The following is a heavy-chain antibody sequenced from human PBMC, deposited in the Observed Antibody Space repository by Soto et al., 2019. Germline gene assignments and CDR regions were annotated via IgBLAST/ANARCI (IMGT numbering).Heavy chain of an antibody. CDR2: IYYSGST. CDR1: GGSISSYY. Sequence: SETLSLTCTVSGGSISSYYWSWIRQPPGKGLEWIGYIYYSGSTNYNPSLKSRVTISVDTSKNQFSLKLSSVTAADTAVYFCARGSGYSSSWYGFAYWGQGTLVTVSS. J-gene: IGHJ4*02. V-gene: IGHV4-59*01. D-gene: IGHD6-13*01. CDR3: ARGSGYSSSWYGFAY.